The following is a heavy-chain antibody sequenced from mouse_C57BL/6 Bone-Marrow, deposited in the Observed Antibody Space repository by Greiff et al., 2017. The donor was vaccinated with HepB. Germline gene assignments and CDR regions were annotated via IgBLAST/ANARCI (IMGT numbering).Heavy chain of an antibody. CDR1: GYTFTSYG. Sequence: QVQLQQSGAELARPGASVKLSCKASGYTFTSYGISWVKQRTGQGLEWIGEIYPRSGNTYYNEKFKGKATLTADKSSSTAYMELRILTSEDSAVYFCARPPRQLRLWFAYWGQGTLVTVSA. J-gene: IGHJ3*01. CDR2: IYPRSGNT. V-gene: IGHV1-81*01. D-gene: IGHD3-2*02. CDR3: ARPPRQLRLWFAY.